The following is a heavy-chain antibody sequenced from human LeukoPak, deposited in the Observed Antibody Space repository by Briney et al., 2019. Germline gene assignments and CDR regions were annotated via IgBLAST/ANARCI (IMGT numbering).Heavy chain of an antibody. CDR2: ISWNSGSI. Sequence: PGGSLRLSCAASGFTFDDYAMHWVRQAPGKGLEWVSGISWNSGSIGYADSVKGRFTISRDNAKNSLYLQMNSLRAEDTAVYYCARVLETDCSGGSCYSGLDYWGQGTLVTVSS. CDR1: GFTFDDYA. J-gene: IGHJ4*02. CDR3: ARVLETDCSGGSCYSGLDY. D-gene: IGHD2-15*01. V-gene: IGHV3-9*01.